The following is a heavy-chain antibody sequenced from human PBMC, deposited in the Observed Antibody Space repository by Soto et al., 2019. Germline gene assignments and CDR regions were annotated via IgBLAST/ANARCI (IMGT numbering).Heavy chain of an antibody. Sequence: NLLESGGGLVKPGGSLRLSCEGSGFLFSHYYMSWIRQGPEKRLELVAYISSNSSAFYYADSVKGRFTVSKDDAKKSVFLQMTSVTSDDTATYYCATGDWSRTNNFDPWGQGTQVIVSA. D-gene: IGHD2-2*01. CDR2: ISSNSSAF. J-gene: IGHJ5*02. CDR1: GFLFSHYY. CDR3: ATGDWSRTNNFDP. V-gene: IGHV3-11*01.